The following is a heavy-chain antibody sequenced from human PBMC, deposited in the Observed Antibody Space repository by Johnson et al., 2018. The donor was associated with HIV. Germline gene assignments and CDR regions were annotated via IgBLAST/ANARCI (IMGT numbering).Heavy chain of an antibody. D-gene: IGHD6-19*01. CDR1: GFTFSSYG. Sequence: QVQLVESGGGVVQPGRSLRLSCAASGFTFSSYGVHWVRQAPGKGLEWVAIISYDGSNKNYADSVKGRFTVSRDNSKNTLFLQMNSLRAEDTAVYYCAKGGSAVAVAFDIWGQGTMVTVSS. CDR3: AKGGSAVAVAFDI. CDR2: ISYDGSNK. J-gene: IGHJ3*02. V-gene: IGHV3-30*18.